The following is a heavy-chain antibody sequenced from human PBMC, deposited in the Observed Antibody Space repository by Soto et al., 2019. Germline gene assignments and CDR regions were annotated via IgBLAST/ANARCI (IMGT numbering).Heavy chain of an antibody. CDR2: FDPEDGEA. D-gene: IGHD3-16*01. J-gene: IGHJ6*02. Sequence: ASVKVSCKVSGYTLTELSMHWVRQAPGKGLEWMGGFDPEDGEAIYAQKFQGRVTMTEDTSTDTAYMELSSLRSEDTAVYYCATPPRVFGDYYYYGMDVWGQGTTVTVS. V-gene: IGHV1-24*01. CDR1: GYTLTELS. CDR3: ATPPRVFGDYYYYGMDV.